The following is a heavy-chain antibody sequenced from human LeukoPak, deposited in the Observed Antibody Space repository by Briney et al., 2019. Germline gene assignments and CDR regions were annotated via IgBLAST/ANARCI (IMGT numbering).Heavy chain of an antibody. V-gene: IGHV4-39*07. CDR1: GGSISSSSYF. Sequence: SETLSLTCTVSGGSISSSSYFWGWIRQPPGKGLEWIGSIYYSGITYYNPSLKSRVTISVDTSKNHFSLKLSSVTAADTAVYYCARDSSGWHFDYWGQGTLVTVSS. CDR3: ARDSSGWHFDY. D-gene: IGHD6-19*01. CDR2: IYYSGIT. J-gene: IGHJ4*02.